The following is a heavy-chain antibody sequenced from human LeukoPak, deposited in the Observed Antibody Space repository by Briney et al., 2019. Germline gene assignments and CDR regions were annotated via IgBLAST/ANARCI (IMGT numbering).Heavy chain of an antibody. Sequence: GGSLRLSCAASGFTFSNYWMSWVRQAPGKGLVWVSRINSDGSSTSYADSVKGRFTISRDNAKNTLYLQMNSLRAEDTAVYYCARDASYSSGWYPTYYYYYGMDVWGQGTTVTVSS. D-gene: IGHD6-19*01. CDR3: ARDASYSSGWYPTYYYYYGMDV. V-gene: IGHV3-74*01. J-gene: IGHJ6*02. CDR1: GFTFSNYW. CDR2: INSDGSST.